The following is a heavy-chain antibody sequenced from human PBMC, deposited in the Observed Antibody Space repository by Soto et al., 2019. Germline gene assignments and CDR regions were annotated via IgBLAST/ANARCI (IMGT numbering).Heavy chain of an antibody. D-gene: IGHD6-6*01. CDR2: IYYSGST. J-gene: IGHJ3*02. CDR1: GGSISSYY. CDR3: ARDGWGPLLSSSPWDDAFDI. V-gene: IGHV4-59*01. Sequence: SETLSLTCTVSGGSISSYYWSWIRQPPGKGLEWIGYIYYSGSTNYNPSLKSRVTISVDTSKNQFSLKLSSVTAADTAVYYCARDGWGPLLSSSPWDDAFDIWGQGTMVTVSS.